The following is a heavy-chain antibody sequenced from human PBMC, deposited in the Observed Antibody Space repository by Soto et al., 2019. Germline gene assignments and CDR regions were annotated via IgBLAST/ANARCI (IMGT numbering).Heavy chain of an antibody. CDR2: IKQDEAEK. CDR1: GFAFSNYW. J-gene: IGHJ6*02. Sequence: EVQLVESGGGLVQPGGSLRLSCTASGFAFSNYWKKWVRQAPGKGLEWVANIKQDEAEKYYVDSVKGRFTISRDNAKNSLYLQMNSLRAEDTAVYFCARESAVIPAAIAYYYAMDVWGQGTTVTVSS. V-gene: IGHV3-7*05. D-gene: IGHD2-2*01. CDR3: ARESAVIPAAIAYYYAMDV.